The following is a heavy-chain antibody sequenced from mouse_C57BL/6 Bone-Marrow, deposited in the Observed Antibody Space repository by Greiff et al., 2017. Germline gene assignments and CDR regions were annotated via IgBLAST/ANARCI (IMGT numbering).Heavy chain of an antibody. CDR1: GFSLTSYG. CDR3: AKRALYGYFDV. Sequence: QVQLQQSGPGLVQPSQSLSITCTVSGFSLTSYGVHWVRQSPGKGLEWLGVIWRGGSTGYNAAFMSRLSITKDNSKSQVFFKMNSLQADDTAIYYWAKRALYGYFDVGGTGTTVTVSS. CDR2: IWRGGST. V-gene: IGHV2-5*01. J-gene: IGHJ1*03.